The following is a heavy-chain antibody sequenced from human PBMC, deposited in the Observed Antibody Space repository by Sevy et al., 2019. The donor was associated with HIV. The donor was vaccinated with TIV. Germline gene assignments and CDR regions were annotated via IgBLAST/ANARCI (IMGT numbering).Heavy chain of an antibody. CDR1: GFTFSSYW. Sequence: GGSLRLSCAASGFTFSSYWMSWVRQAPGKGLEWVASINQDGTETFYVDSVKGRFTISRYNPRKSLYLQMNSLSAEDTAMYYCGRLFCGSADYWGQGTLVTVSS. CDR3: GRLFCGSADY. D-gene: IGHD3-10*01. J-gene: IGHJ4*02. V-gene: IGHV3-7*01. CDR2: INQDGTET.